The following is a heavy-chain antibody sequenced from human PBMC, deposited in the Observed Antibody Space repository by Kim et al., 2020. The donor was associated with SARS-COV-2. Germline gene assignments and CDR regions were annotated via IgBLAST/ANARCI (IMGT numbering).Heavy chain of an antibody. D-gene: IGHD6-13*01. CDR2: MNPNSGNT. V-gene: IGHV1-8*01. Sequence: ASVKVSCKASGYTFTSYDINWVRQATGQGLEWMGWMNPNSGNTGYAQKSQGSVTMTRNTSISTAYMELSSLRSEDTAVYYCARGDSSSLDYWGQGTLVTVSS. J-gene: IGHJ4*02. CDR1: GYTFTSYD. CDR3: ARGDSSSLDY.